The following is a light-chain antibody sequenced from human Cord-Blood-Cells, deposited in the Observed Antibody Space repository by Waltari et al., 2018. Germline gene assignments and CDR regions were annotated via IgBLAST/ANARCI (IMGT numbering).Light chain of an antibody. Sequence: EIVLPQSPATLSLSPGARATLSCRACQRVSRYLAWYQQQPGQAPRLLIYDASNSATGIPARFSGSGSGTDFTLTISSLEPEGFAVYYCQQRSNWPTFGGGTKVEIK. V-gene: IGKV3-11*01. CDR1: QRVSRY. CDR2: DAS. CDR3: QQRSNWPT. J-gene: IGKJ4*01.